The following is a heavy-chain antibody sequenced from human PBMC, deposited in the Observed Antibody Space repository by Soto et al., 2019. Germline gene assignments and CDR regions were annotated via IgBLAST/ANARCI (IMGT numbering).Heavy chain of an antibody. J-gene: IGHJ4*02. CDR3: ARVKGRYCSSTSCYTGYDY. V-gene: IGHV1-69*13. D-gene: IGHD2-2*02. CDR1: GGTFSSYA. CDR2: VIPICGTA. Sequence: ASVKVSCKASGGTFSSYAISWVRQPPGQGLEWMGGVIPICGTANYAQKFQGRVTITADESTSTAYMELSSLRSEDTAVYYCARVKGRYCSSTSCYTGYDYWGQGTLVTVSS.